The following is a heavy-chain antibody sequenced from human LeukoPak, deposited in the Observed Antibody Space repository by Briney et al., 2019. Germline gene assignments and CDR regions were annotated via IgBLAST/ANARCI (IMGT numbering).Heavy chain of an antibody. J-gene: IGHJ4*02. CDR3: ASYSGGYNLVY. V-gene: IGHV3-53*01. Sequence: GGSLRLSCAASGFTVSSNYMSWVRQAPGKGLEWVSVIYSGGSTYYADSVKGRFTISRDNSKNTLYLQMNSLRAEDTAVYYCASYSGGYNLVYWGQGSLVTVSS. CDR1: GFTVSSNY. CDR2: IYSGGST. D-gene: IGHD5-24*01.